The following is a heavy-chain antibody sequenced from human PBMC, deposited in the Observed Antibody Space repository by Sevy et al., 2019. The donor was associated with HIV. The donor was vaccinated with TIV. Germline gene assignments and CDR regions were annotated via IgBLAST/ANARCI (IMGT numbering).Heavy chain of an antibody. Sequence: GGSLRLSCAASGFTFTNYGMHCVRQAPGKWLEWVSGINNSGANTCYADSVRGRFIVSRDNSKNTAYLQLNSLRAEDTAIYYCAKEWTLLSDWYGEFDYWGQGTLVTVSS. J-gene: IGHJ4*02. D-gene: IGHD6-19*01. CDR2: INNSGANT. V-gene: IGHV3-23*01. CDR3: AKEWTLLSDWYGEFDY. CDR1: GFTFTNYG.